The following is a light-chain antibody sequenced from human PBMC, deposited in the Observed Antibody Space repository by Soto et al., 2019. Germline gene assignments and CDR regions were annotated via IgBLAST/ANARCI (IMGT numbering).Light chain of an antibody. Sequence: EIVMTQSPATLSVSPGERATLSCRASQSVRSNLAWYQQKPGQAPRLLIYGASTRATGFPARFSGSGSGTEFTLTISSLQSEDLGIYYCQQYNSWPLTIGGGTRVEIK. V-gene: IGKV3-15*01. CDR3: QQYNSWPLT. CDR2: GAS. CDR1: QSVRSN. J-gene: IGKJ4*01.